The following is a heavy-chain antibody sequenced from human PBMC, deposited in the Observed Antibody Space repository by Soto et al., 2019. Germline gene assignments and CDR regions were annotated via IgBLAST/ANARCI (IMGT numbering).Heavy chain of an antibody. V-gene: IGHV3-30*18. D-gene: IGHD5-12*01. CDR2: ISYDGSNK. Sequence: PGGSLRLSCAASGFTFSSFGMHWVRQAPGKGLEWVAVISYDGSNKYYADSVKGRFTISRDNSKNTLYLQMNSLRAEDTAVYYCAKDLDSGYDFVDYWAQRNLVPVSS. CDR3: AKDLDSGYDFVDY. CDR1: GFTFSSFG. J-gene: IGHJ4*02.